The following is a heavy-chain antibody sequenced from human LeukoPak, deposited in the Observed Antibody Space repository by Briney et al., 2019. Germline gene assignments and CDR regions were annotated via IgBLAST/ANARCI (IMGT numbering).Heavy chain of an antibody. D-gene: IGHD2-2*01. V-gene: IGHV3-74*01. Sequence: GGSLRLSCAASGFTFNSYGMHWVRQAPGKGLVWVSRINSDGSSTSYADSVKGRFTISRDNAKNTLYLQMNSLRAEDTAVYSCARVLRVCSSTSCYGMDVWGQGTTVTVSS. CDR1: GFTFNSYG. CDR2: INSDGSST. CDR3: ARVLRVCSSTSCYGMDV. J-gene: IGHJ6*02.